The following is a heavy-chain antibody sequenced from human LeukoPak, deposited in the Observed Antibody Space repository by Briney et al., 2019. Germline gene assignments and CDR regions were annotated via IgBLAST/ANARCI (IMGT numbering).Heavy chain of an antibody. CDR2: ISAYNGNT. V-gene: IGHV1-18*01. CDR1: GYTFTSYG. D-gene: IGHD3-10*01. CDR3: ARDRMVRYYYYMDV. J-gene: IGHJ6*03. Sequence: GASVKVSCKASGYTFTSYGISWVRQAPGQGLEWMGWISAYNGNTNYAQKLQGRVTMTTDTSTSTAYVELRSLRSDDTAVYYCARDRMVRYYYYMDVWGKGTTVTVSS.